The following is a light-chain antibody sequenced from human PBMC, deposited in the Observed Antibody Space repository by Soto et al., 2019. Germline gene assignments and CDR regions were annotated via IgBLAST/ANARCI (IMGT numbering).Light chain of an antibody. V-gene: IGKV1-5*03. CDR3: QQYNSYWT. J-gene: IGKJ1*01. CDR1: QSISSW. Sequence: DLQMTQSPSTLSASVGDRVTITFRASQSISSWLAWYQQKPGRAPKLLIYKASSLESGVPSRFSGSGSGTEFTLTISSLQPDDFATYYCQQYNSYWTFGQGTKVDI. CDR2: KAS.